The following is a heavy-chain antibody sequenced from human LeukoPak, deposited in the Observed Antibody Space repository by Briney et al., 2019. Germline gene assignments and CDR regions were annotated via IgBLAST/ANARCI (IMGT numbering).Heavy chain of an antibody. J-gene: IGHJ5*02. CDR1: GYTFTSYY. CDR3: ASTSFSVAAWFDP. Sequence: ASVKVSXKASGYTFTSYYMHWVRQAPGQGLEWMGIINPSGGSTSYAQKFQGRVTMTRDTSTSTVYMELSSLRSEDTAVYYCASTSFSVAAWFDPWGQGTLVTVSS. CDR2: INPSGGST. V-gene: IGHV1-46*01. D-gene: IGHD6-19*01.